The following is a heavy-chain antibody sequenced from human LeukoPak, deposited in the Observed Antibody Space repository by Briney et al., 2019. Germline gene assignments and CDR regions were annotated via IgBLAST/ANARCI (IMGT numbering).Heavy chain of an antibody. J-gene: IGHJ4*02. CDR1: GGSISSGGYS. CDR3: ARRKVDTGAPLDY. D-gene: IGHD5-18*01. V-gene: IGHV4-30-2*02. Sequence: SETLSLTCAVSGGSISSGGYSWSWIRQPPGKGLEWIGYIYHSGSTYYNPSLKSRVTISVDTSKNQFSLKMSSVTAADTAVYYCARRKVDTGAPLDYWGQGTLVTVSS. CDR2: IYHSGST.